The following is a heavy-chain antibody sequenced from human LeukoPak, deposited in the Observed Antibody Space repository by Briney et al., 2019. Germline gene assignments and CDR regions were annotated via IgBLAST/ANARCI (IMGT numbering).Heavy chain of an antibody. D-gene: IGHD6-13*01. Sequence: SVKVSCKASGGTFSSYAISWVRQAPGQGLEWMGGIIPIFGTANYAQKFQGRVTITADESTSTAYMELSSLRSEDTAVYYCARGGVSSSTFPPENWFDPWGQGTLVTVSS. V-gene: IGHV1-69*01. CDR3: ARGGVSSSTFPPENWFDP. CDR2: IIPIFGTA. J-gene: IGHJ5*02. CDR1: GGTFSSYA.